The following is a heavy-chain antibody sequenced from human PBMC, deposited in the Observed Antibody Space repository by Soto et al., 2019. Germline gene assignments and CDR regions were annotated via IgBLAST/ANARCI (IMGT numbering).Heavy chain of an antibody. CDR3: ARGLSGYYGFDY. V-gene: IGHV3-74*01. Sequence: EVQLVESGGGLVQFGGSLRLSCAASGFTFSSYWMHWVRQVPGKGLVWVSRIKGDGTNTGYADSVKGRFTISRDNVMNTLYLQMNSLRAEDTAVYYCARGLSGYYGFDYWGQGTLVTVSS. CDR1: GFTFSSYW. CDR2: IKGDGTNT. D-gene: IGHD5-12*01. J-gene: IGHJ4*02.